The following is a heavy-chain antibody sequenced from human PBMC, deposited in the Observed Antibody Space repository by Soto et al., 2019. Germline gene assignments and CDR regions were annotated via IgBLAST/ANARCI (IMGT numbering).Heavy chain of an antibody. CDR3: VRGSAGAGDY. Sequence: GGSLRLSCAASGFTFFSYWMHWVRQAPGKGLVWVSRINSDGSSTTYADSVKGRFTISRDNAKNTLYLQMNSLRGEDTALYFCVRGSAGAGDYWGQGALVTVSS. CDR2: INSDGSST. J-gene: IGHJ4*02. D-gene: IGHD6-19*01. CDR1: GFTFFSYW. V-gene: IGHV3-74*01.